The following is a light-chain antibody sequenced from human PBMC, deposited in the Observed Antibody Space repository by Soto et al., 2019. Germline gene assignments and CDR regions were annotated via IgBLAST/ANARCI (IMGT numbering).Light chain of an antibody. J-gene: IGKJ2*01. Sequence: DIQMTQSPSSLSASEGDTVTITCRASQSISVNLNWYQQKPGKVPKLLIYAASNLHSGVPSRFSVSVSETEFALTIISLQPEDCATYYCQQSFITPYAFGQGTRLEIK. CDR3: QQSFITPYA. V-gene: IGKV1-39*01. CDR1: QSISVN. CDR2: AAS.